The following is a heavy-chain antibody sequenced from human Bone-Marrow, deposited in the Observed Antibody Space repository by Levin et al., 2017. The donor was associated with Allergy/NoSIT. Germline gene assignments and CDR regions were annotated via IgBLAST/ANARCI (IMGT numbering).Heavy chain of an antibody. D-gene: IGHD5-12*01. J-gene: IGHJ6*03. Sequence: KAGGSLRLSCAASGYTFTNHWIAWVRQMPGKGLEWMGIIDLDDSDIKYSPSFQGQVTISADKSITTAYLQWSSLKASDTAMYYCARQTGGYGAYDDEPYTYYYMDVWGKGTTVTVSS. CDR1: GYTFTNHW. CDR2: IDLDDSDI. V-gene: IGHV5-51*01. CDR3: ARQTGGYGAYDDEPYTYYYMDV.